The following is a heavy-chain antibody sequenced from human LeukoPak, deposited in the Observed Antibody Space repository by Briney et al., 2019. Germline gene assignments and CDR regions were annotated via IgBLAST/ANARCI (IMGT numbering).Heavy chain of an antibody. CDR1: GFTFSSYA. Sequence: GSLRLSCAASGFTFSSYAMHWVRQAPGKGLEWVAVISYDGSNKYYADSVKGRFTISRDNSKNTLYLQMNSLRAEDTAVYYCAREGPGYYDSSGYSNAFDIWSQGTMVTVSS. CDR3: AREGPGYYDSSGYSNAFDI. V-gene: IGHV3-30*04. CDR2: ISYDGSNK. D-gene: IGHD3-22*01. J-gene: IGHJ3*02.